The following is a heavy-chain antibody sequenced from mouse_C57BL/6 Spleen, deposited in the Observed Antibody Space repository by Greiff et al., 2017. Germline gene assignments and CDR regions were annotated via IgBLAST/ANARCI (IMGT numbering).Heavy chain of an antibody. V-gene: IGHV1-69*01. CDR1: GYTFTSYW. CDR2: IDPSDSYT. D-gene: IGHD4-1*01. J-gene: IGHJ2*01. CDR3: ARAGTGTNFDY. Sequence: QVQLQQPGAELVLPGASVKLSCKASGYTFTSYWMHWVKQRPGQGLEWIGEIDPSDSYTNYNQKFKGKSTLTVDKSSSTAYVQLSSLTSEASAVYYCARAGTGTNFDYWGQGTTLTVSS.